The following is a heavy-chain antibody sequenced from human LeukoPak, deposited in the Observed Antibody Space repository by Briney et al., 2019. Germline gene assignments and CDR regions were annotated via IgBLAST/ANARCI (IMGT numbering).Heavy chain of an antibody. V-gene: IGHV3-48*01. D-gene: IGHD3-22*01. CDR3: AKDSYDSSLGIDY. CDR2: ISSSSSTI. CDR1: GFTFSSYS. Sequence: PGGSLRLSCAASGFTFSSYSMNWVRQAPGKGLEWVSYISSSSSTIYYADSVKGRFTISRDNSKNTLYLQMNSLRAEDTAVYYCAKDSYDSSLGIDYWGQGTLVTVSS. J-gene: IGHJ4*02.